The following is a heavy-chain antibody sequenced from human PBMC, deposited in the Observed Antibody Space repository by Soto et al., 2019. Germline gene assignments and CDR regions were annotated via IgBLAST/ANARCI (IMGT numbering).Heavy chain of an antibody. CDR3: ARGRYGEY. D-gene: IGHD3-10*01. CDR2: ISAHNGNT. V-gene: IGHV1-18*01. Sequence: QVHLVQSGAEVKKPGASVKVSCKRSGYAFTTYGITWVRQAPGQGLEWMGWISAHNGNTNYAQKLQGRVTVTRDTSTSTAYMELRSLRSDDTAVYYCARGRYGEYWGQGALVTVSS. J-gene: IGHJ4*02. CDR1: GYAFTTYG.